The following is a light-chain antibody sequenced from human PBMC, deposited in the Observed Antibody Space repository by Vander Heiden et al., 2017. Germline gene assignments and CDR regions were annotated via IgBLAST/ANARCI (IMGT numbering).Light chain of an antibody. V-gene: IGKV1-39*01. Sequence: DIQMTQSPSSLSASVGDRVTITCRGSQSISSYLNWYQQIPGKAPKLLIYAASSLQSGLPSRFSGSGSGTDFTLTISSLQPEDFATYYCQQSYSTPMYTFGQGTKLEI. J-gene: IGKJ2*01. CDR2: AAS. CDR1: QSISSY. CDR3: QQSYSTPMYT.